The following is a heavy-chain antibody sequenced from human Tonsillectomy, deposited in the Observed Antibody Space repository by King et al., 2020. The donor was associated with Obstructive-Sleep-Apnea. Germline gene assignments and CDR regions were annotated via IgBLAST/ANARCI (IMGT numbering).Heavy chain of an antibody. CDR2: ISYDGSNK. V-gene: IGHV3-30*04. CDR3: ARDRSYYDSSGYYNLDGMDV. D-gene: IGHD3-22*01. CDR1: GFTFSSYA. Sequence: VQLVESGGGVVQPGRSLRLSCAASGFTFSSYAMHWVRQAPGKGLEWVAVISYDGSNKYYADSVKGRFTISRDNSKNTLYLQMNSLRAEDTAVYYCARDRSYYDSSGYYNLDGMDVWGQGTTVTVSS. J-gene: IGHJ6*02.